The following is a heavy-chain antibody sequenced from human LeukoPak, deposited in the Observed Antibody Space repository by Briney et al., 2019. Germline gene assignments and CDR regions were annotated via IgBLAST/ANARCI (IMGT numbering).Heavy chain of an antibody. V-gene: IGHV3-23*01. J-gene: IGHJ5*02. CDR2: ISGSGGST. CDR3: ARVGIAVAGTSFGWFGP. Sequence: GGSLRLSCAASGFTFSSYAMSWVRQAPGKGLEWVSTISGSGGSTYYADSVKGRFTISRDNAKNSLYLQMNSLRAEDTAVYYCARVGIAVAGTSFGWFGPWGQGTLVTVSS. CDR1: GFTFSSYA. D-gene: IGHD6-19*01.